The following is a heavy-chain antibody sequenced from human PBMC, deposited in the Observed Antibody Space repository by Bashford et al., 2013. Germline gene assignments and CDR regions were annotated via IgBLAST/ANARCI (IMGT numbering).Heavy chain of an antibody. Sequence: GGSVRLSCAASGFTFSNFAMSWVRQAPGKGLEWVSAISGAGDTTYYADSVKGRFTVSRDNSKNTLYLQINNLRVEDTAAYYCAKDLYSVNYRPEYYYFYGMDVWGQGTTVTVSS. J-gene: IGHJ6*02. V-gene: IGHV3-23*01. CDR2: ISGAGDTT. CDR3: AKDLYSVNYRPEYYYFYGMDV. CDR1: GFTFSNFA. D-gene: IGHD1-26*01.